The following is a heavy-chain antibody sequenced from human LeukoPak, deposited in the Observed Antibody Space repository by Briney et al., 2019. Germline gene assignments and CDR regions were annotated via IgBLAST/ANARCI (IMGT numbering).Heavy chain of an antibody. CDR1: EFTFSSYS. D-gene: IGHD5-24*01. J-gene: IGHJ4*02. Sequence: GGSLRLSCAASEFTFSSYSMNWFRQAPGKGLEWVGFIRSKAYGGTTEYAASVKGRFTISRDDSKSIAYLQMNSLKTEDTAVYYCTRAFRGEMATTLDYWGQGTLVTVSS. V-gene: IGHV3-49*03. CDR2: IRSKAYGGTT. CDR3: TRAFRGEMATTLDY.